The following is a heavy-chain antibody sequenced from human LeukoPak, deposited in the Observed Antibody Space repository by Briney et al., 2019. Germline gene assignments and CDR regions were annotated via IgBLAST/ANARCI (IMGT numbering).Heavy chain of an antibody. V-gene: IGHV3-23*01. CDR3: AKRPVAGSAIYFDY. D-gene: IGHD6-19*01. CDR1: GFTFSSYA. J-gene: IGHJ4*02. CDR2: ISDSVGST. Sequence: GGSLRLSCAASGFTFSSYAVSWVRQAPGKGLEWVSGISDSVGSTYYADSVKGRFTISRDNSKITLYLQMNSLRAEDTAIYYCAKRPVAGSAIYFDYWGQGTLVTVSS.